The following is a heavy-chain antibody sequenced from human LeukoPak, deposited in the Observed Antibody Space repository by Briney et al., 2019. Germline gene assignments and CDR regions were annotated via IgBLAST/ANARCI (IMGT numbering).Heavy chain of an antibody. V-gene: IGHV3-23*01. J-gene: IGHJ4*02. CDR1: GFTFSNYA. CDR3: AKEGTVGGPSYFDY. D-gene: IGHD6-19*01. Sequence: VGSLRLSCAASGFTFSNYAMSWVRQAPGKGLEWVSAITGSDGSTFYADSVKGRFTISRDNSKNMLYLQMDSLRAEDTAVYYCAKEGTVGGPSYFDYWGQGTLVTVSS. CDR2: ITGSDGST.